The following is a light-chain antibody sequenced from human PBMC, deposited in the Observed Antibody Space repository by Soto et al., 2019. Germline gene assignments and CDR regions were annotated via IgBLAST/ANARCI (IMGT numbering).Light chain of an antibody. CDR3: QQYNNWPVYT. CDR1: QSVSSN. V-gene: IGKV3-15*01. J-gene: IGKJ2*01. CDR2: GAS. Sequence: EIVMTQSPATLSVSPGERATLSCRASQSVSSNLAWYQQKPGQAPRLLIYGASTSATGIPARFSGSGSGTEFTLTNSSLQSEDFAVYYCQQYNNWPVYTFGQGTKLEIK.